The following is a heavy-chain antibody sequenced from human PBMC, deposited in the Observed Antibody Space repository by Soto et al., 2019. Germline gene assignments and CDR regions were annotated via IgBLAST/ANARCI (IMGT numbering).Heavy chain of an antibody. J-gene: IGHJ5*02. CDR3: ARAPFVVVPARTNWFEP. CDR2: INHSGST. D-gene: IGHD2-2*01. V-gene: IGHV4-34*01. CDR1: GGSFSGYY. Sequence: KPSETLSLTCAVYGGSFSGYYWSWIRQPPGKGLEWIGEINHSGSTNYNPSLKSRVTISVDTSKNQFSLKLSSVTAADTAVYYCARAPFVVVPARTNWFEPWSEGTLVTASS.